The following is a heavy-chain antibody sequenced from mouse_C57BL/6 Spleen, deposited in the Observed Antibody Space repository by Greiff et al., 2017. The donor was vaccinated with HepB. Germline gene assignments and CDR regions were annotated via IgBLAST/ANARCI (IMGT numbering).Heavy chain of an antibody. J-gene: IGHJ4*01. D-gene: IGHD2-5*01. Sequence: EVMLVESEGGLVQPGSSMKLSCTASGFTFSDYYMAWVRQVPEKGLEWVANINYDGSSTYYLDSLKSRFIISRDNAKNILYLQMSSLKSEDTATYYCARDAAYYSNYGYAMDYWGQGTSVTVSS. CDR3: ARDAAYYSNYGYAMDY. V-gene: IGHV5-16*01. CDR1: GFTFSDYY. CDR2: INYDGSST.